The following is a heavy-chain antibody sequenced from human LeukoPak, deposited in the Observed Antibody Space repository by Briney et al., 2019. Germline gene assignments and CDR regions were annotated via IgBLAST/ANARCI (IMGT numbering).Heavy chain of an antibody. CDR3: ASSRVYGYHDY. V-gene: IGHV3-23*01. CDR1: GFTFSSNT. J-gene: IGHJ4*02. Sequence: PGGSLRLSCVASGFTFSSNTMTWVRQAPGKGLKWVSAISGDGETTYYAESMKGRYTVSRDNSKDTLYLQMNSLRAGDTAVYYCASSRVYGYHDYWGQGTLVTVSS. D-gene: IGHD5-18*01. CDR2: ISGDGETT.